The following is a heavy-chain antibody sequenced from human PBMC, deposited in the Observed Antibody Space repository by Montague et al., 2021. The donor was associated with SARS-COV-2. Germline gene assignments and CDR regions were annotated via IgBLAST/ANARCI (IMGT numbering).Heavy chain of an antibody. D-gene: IGHD1-26*01. CDR2: IYHSGST. CDR1: GGSISSSSYY. CDR3: AGVKWELSVGNVFDI. Sequence: SETLSLTCTVSGGSISSSSYYWAWIRQPPGKGLEWIGSIYHSGSTFYNPSLKSRVSMPVDTSKNQFSLKLSPVTAADTAMYYCAGVKWELSVGNVFDIWGQGTMVTVSS. J-gene: IGHJ3*02. V-gene: IGHV4-39*01.